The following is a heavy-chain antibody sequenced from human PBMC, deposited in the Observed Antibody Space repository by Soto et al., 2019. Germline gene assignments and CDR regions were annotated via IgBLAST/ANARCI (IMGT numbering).Heavy chain of an antibody. CDR1: GYTFTGYY. CDR3: ARVSTTVTNVFDY. CDR2: INPNSGGK. V-gene: IGHV1-2*04. J-gene: IGHJ4*02. D-gene: IGHD4-17*01. Sequence: ASVKVSCKASGYTFTGYYMHWVRQAPGQGLEWMGWINPNSGGKNYAQKFQGWVTMTRDTSISTAYMELSRLRSDDTAVYYCARVSTTVTNVFDYWGQGTLVTVSS.